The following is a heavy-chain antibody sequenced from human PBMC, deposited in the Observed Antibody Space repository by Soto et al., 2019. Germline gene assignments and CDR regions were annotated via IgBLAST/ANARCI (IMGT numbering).Heavy chain of an antibody. V-gene: IGHV3-74*01. Sequence: GGSLRLSCAASGFTFSSYWMHWVRQAPGKGLVWVSRTNSDGSSTSYADSVKGRFTISRDNAKNTLHLQMNSLRPEDTAVYYCAREGRGVVVPGGMDVWGQATRVTVSS. D-gene: IGHD2-2*01. CDR2: TNSDGSST. CDR3: AREGRGVVVPGGMDV. CDR1: GFTFSSYW. J-gene: IGHJ6*02.